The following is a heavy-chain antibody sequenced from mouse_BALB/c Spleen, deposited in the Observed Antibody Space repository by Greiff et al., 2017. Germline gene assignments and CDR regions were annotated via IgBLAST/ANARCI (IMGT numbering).Heavy chain of an antibody. CDR2: ISSGGSYT. J-gene: IGHJ4*01. CDR1: GFTFSSYA. Sequence: EVHLVESGGGLVKPGGSLKLSCAASGFTFSSYAMSWVRQSPEKRLEWVAEISSGGSYTYYPDTVTGRFTISRDNAKNTLYLEMSSLRSEDTAMYYCARKGTYGNYDGYWGQGTSVTVSS. D-gene: IGHD2-1*01. CDR3: ARKGTYGNYDGY. V-gene: IGHV5-9-4*01.